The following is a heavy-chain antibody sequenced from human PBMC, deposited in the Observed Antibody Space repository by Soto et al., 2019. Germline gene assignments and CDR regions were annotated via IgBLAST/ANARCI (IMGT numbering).Heavy chain of an antibody. CDR3: ASYCSSTSCYTAYYYYGMDV. CDR1: GGTFSSYA. V-gene: IGHV1-69*01. Sequence: QVQLVQSGAEVKKPGSSVKVSCKASGGTFSSYAISWVRQAPGQGLEWMGGIIPIFGTANYAQKFQGRVTITADESTSTAYKELRSLRSEDTAVYYCASYCSSTSCYTAYYYYGMDVWGQGTTVNVSS. CDR2: IIPIFGTA. D-gene: IGHD2-2*02. J-gene: IGHJ6*02.